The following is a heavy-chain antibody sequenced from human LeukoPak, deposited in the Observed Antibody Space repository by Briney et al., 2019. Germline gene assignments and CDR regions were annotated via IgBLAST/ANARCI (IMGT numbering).Heavy chain of an antibody. D-gene: IGHD3-3*01. CDR1: GYTFTGYY. V-gene: IGHV1-2*02. Sequence: ASVKVSCKASGYTFTGYYMHWVRQAPGQGLEWMGWINPNSGGANYAQKFQGRVTMTRDTSISTAYMELSRLRSDDTAVYYCARGEGITIFGVVNDAFDIWGQRTMVTVSS. CDR2: INPNSGGA. CDR3: ARGEGITIFGVVNDAFDI. J-gene: IGHJ3*02.